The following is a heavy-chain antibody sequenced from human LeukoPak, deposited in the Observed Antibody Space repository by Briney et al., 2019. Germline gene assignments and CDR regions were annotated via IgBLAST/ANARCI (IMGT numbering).Heavy chain of an antibody. CDR2: INPNSGGT. CDR3: ARVIGGSYRYSNWFDP. Sequence: ASVKVSCKASGYTFTGYYMHWVRQAPGQGLEWMGWINPNSGGTNYAQKFQGRVTMTRDTSISTAYMELSRLRSDDTAVYYCARVIGGSYRYSNWFDPWGQGTLVTVSS. J-gene: IGHJ5*02. CDR1: GYTFTGYY. D-gene: IGHD1-26*01. V-gene: IGHV1-2*02.